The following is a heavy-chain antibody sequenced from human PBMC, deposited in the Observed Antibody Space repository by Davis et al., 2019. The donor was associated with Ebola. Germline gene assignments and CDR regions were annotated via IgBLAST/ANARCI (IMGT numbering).Heavy chain of an antibody. J-gene: IGHJ6*02. Sequence: GGSLRLSCAASGFTFTSYGMHWVRQAPGKGLEWVAVISYDGSNKYYADSVKGRFTISRDNSKNTLYLQMNSRRAEDTAVYYCAKAELYYPYGMDVWGQGTTVTVSS. V-gene: IGHV3-30*18. CDR3: AKAELYYPYGMDV. D-gene: IGHD3-10*01. CDR2: ISYDGSNK. CDR1: GFTFTSYG.